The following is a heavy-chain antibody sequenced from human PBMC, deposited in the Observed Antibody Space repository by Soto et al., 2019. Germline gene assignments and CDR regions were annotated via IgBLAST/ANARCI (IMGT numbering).Heavy chain of an antibody. Sequence: GGSLRLSCAASGFTFSMYWMHWVRQVPGKGPEWASRINDDGSSTNYADFVKGRFTISRDNAKNTLYLQMNDLRAEDTAVYYCTRGPRSTSTGTGAFWGQGTLVTVPS. D-gene: IGHD1-1*01. J-gene: IGHJ4*02. V-gene: IGHV3-74*01. CDR2: INDDGSST. CDR3: TRGPRSTSTGTGAF. CDR1: GFTFSMYW.